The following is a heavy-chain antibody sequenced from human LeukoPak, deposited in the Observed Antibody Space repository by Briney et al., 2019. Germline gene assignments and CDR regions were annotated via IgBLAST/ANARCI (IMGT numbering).Heavy chain of an antibody. CDR3: ASWVSGSYPREYFQH. D-gene: IGHD1-26*01. J-gene: IGHJ1*01. CDR2: IYYSGST. V-gene: IGHV4-59*01. Sequence: SETLSLTCTVSAGSISSYYWSWIRQPPGKGLEWIGYIYYSGSTNYNPSLKSRVTISVDTSKNQFSLKLSSVTAADTAVYYCASWVSGSYPREYFQHWGQGTLVTVSS. CDR1: AGSISSYY.